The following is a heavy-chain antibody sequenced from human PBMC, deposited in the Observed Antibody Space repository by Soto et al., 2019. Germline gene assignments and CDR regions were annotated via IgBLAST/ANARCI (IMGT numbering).Heavy chain of an antibody. J-gene: IGHJ6*02. D-gene: IGHD6-6*01. V-gene: IGHV1-2*04. Sequence: ASVKVSCKASGYTFTGYYMHWVRQAPGQGLEWMGWINPNSGGTNYAQKFQGWVTMTRDTSISTAYMELSRLRSDDTAVYYCARDLQRGPVSSSSQDYYYYGMDVWGQGTTVTVSS. CDR3: ARDLQRGPVSSSSQDYYYYGMDV. CDR1: GYTFTGYY. CDR2: INPNSGGT.